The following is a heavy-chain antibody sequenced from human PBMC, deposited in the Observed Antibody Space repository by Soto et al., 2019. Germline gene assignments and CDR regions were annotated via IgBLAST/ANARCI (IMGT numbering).Heavy chain of an antibody. D-gene: IGHD6-25*01. CDR1: GGSISSGGYS. CDR2: IYHSGST. V-gene: IGHV4-30-2*01. Sequence: SETLSLTCAVSGGSISSGGYSWSWIRQPPGKGLEWIGYIYHSGSTYYNPSLKSRVTISVDRSKNQFSLKLSSVTAADTAVYYSARGLVYAATKYSDYCGQGTLFTV. J-gene: IGHJ4*02. CDR3: ARGLVYAATKYSDY.